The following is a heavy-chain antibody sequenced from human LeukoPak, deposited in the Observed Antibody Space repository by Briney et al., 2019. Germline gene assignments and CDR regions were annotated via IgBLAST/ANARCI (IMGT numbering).Heavy chain of an antibody. CDR2: ISWNSGSV. D-gene: IGHD6-13*01. Sequence: PGRSLRLSCAASGFIFDDYAMHWVRQVPGKGLEWDSGISWNSGSVGYADSVKGRFIISRDNAKNSLSLQMNSLRGEDTALYYCARDKTSGISGPFDTWGQGTLVTVSS. CDR3: ARDKTSGISGPFDT. J-gene: IGHJ5*02. V-gene: IGHV3-9*01. CDR1: GFIFDDYA.